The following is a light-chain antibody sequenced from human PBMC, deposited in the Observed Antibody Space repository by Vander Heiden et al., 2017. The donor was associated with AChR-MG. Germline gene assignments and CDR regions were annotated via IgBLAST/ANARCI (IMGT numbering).Light chain of an antibody. CDR2: AAS. V-gene: IGKV1-6*01. J-gene: IGKJ1*01. Sequence: AIQMTQSPSSLSASVGDRVTITCRASQGIRNDLGWYQQKPGKAPKLLIYAASSLQSGVPSRFSGSGSGTDFTLTISSLQPEDFATYYCRQEDNYPLTFGQRTKVEIK. CDR3: RQEDNYPLT. CDR1: QGIRND.